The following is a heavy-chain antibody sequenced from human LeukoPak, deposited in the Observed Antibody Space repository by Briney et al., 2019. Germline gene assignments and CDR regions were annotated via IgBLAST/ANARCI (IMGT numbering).Heavy chain of an antibody. CDR1: RFTVSGSE. J-gene: IGHJ4*02. V-gene: IGHV3-48*03. Sequence: TGGSLRLSYAASRFTVSGSEMNWVRQAPGKGLEWVSYISSSGGTISYADSVKGRFTISRDNAKNSLYLQINSLRAEDTAIYYCARSGQQLFDFWGQGTLVTVSS. CDR3: ARSGQQLFDF. D-gene: IGHD6-13*01. CDR2: ISSSGGTI.